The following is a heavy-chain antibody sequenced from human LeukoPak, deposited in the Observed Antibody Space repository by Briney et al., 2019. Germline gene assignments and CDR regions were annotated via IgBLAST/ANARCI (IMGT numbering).Heavy chain of an antibody. Sequence: SETLSLTCTVSGGSISSYYWSWIRQPAGKGLEWIGRIYTSGSTNYNPSLKSRVTISVDTSKNQFSLKLSSVTAADTAVYYCARLTRYSSGWYVPSNLYYFDYWGQGTLVTVSS. D-gene: IGHD6-19*01. CDR1: GGSISSYY. V-gene: IGHV4-4*07. CDR2: IYTSGST. J-gene: IGHJ4*02. CDR3: ARLTRYSSGWYVPSNLYYFDY.